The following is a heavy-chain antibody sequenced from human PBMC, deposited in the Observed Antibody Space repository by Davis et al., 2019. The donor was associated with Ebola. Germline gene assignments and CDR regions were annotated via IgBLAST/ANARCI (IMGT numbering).Heavy chain of an antibody. V-gene: IGHV6-1*01. Sequence: SQTLSLTCALSGDSVSTNTAASHCIRQSPSRGLEWLGRTYYRSKWFVDYAVSVKSRITINPDTSKNQFSLQLTSVTPEDTAVYYCARDPPYDQGYDYWGQGTLVTVSS. CDR1: GDSVSTNTAA. J-gene: IGHJ4*02. CDR2: TYYRSKWFV. D-gene: IGHD3-22*01. CDR3: ARDPPYDQGYDY.